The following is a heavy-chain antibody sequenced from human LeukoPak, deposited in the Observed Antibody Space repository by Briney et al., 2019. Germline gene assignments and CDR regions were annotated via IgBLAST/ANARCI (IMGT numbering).Heavy chain of an antibody. V-gene: IGHV1-46*01. CDR2: INPSGGST. D-gene: IGHD3-22*01. Sequence: ASVKVSCKASGYTFTSYYMHWVRQAPGQGLEWMGIINPSGGSTSYAQKFQGRVTMTRDTSTSTVYMELSSLRSEDTAVYYCARDPAAQDYYDSSGYYPKYYFDYWGQGTLVTVS. J-gene: IGHJ4*02. CDR3: ARDPAAQDYYDSSGYYPKYYFDY. CDR1: GYTFTSYY.